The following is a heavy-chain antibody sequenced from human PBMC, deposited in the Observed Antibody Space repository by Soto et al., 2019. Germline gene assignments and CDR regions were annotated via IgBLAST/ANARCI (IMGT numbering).Heavy chain of an antibody. D-gene: IGHD3-3*01. CDR3: ARDQWSGYYRSGYYYYGMDV. Sequence: QVQLQESGPGLVKPSETLSLTCTVSGGSVSSGSYYWSWIRQPPGKGLEWIGYIYYSGSTNYNPSLKSRVTISVDTSKNQFSLKLSSVTAADTAVYYCARDQWSGYYRSGYYYYGMDVWGQGTTVTVSS. V-gene: IGHV4-61*01. CDR1: GGSVSSGSYY. J-gene: IGHJ6*02. CDR2: IYYSGST.